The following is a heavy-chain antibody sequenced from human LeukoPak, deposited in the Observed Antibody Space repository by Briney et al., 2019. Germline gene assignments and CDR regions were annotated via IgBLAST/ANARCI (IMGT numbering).Heavy chain of an antibody. Sequence: SETLSLTCAVYTGSFGGYYWTWIRQPPGKGLEWIGEINHSGSTNCNPSLKSRITLSVDTSKNQFSLKVGSVTAADTAIYYCARNRADGSGTYYERNPLNFDSWGQGTLVTVSS. CDR1: TGSFGGYY. J-gene: IGHJ4*01. CDR3: ARNRADGSGTYYERNPLNFDS. V-gene: IGHV4-34*01. CDR2: INHSGST. D-gene: IGHD3-10*01.